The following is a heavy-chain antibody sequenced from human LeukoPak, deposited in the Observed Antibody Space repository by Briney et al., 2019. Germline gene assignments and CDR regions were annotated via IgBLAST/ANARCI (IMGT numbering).Heavy chain of an antibody. Sequence: ASVKVSCKASGGTFSSYAISWVRQAPGQGLEWMGRIIPIFGTANYAQKFQGRVTITTDESTSTAYMELSSLRPEDTAVYYCARDSDPHWNPPQGCYMDVWGKGTTVTVPS. V-gene: IGHV1-69*05. D-gene: IGHD1-1*01. CDR1: GGTFSSYA. CDR3: ARDSDPHWNPPQGCYMDV. J-gene: IGHJ6*03. CDR2: IIPIFGTA.